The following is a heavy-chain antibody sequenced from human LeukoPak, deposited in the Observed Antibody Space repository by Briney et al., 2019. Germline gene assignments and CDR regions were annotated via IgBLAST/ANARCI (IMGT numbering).Heavy chain of an antibody. CDR1: GGSISSGGYY. CDR3: ARENCSGGSCYGGSGSYYYYGMDV. J-gene: IGHJ6*02. Sequence: PSETLSLTCTVSGGSISSGGYYWSWIRQHPGKGLEWIGYIYYSGSTYYNPSLKSRVTISVDTSKNQFSLKLSSVTAADTAVYYCARENCSGGSCYGGSGSYYYYGMDVWGRGTTVTVSS. D-gene: IGHD2-15*01. CDR2: IYYSGST. V-gene: IGHV4-31*03.